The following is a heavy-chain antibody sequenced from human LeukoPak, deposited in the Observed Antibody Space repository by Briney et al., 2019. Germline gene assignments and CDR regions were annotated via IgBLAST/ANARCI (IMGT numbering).Heavy chain of an antibody. V-gene: IGHV5-51*01. Sequence: PGESLKISCKGPGYSFTSYWIGWVRQMPGKGLEWMGIIYPGDSDTRYSPSFQGQVTISADKSVSTAYLQWSSLKASDTAMYYCARHASTISLYYYYYMDVWGKGTTVTVSS. CDR2: IYPGDSDT. D-gene: IGHD3-9*01. CDR1: GYSFTSYW. CDR3: ARHASTISLYYYYYMDV. J-gene: IGHJ6*03.